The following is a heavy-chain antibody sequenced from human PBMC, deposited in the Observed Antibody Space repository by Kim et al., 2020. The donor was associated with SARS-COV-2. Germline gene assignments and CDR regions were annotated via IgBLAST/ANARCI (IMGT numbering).Heavy chain of an antibody. CDR1: GYTFTSYA. J-gene: IGHJ4*02. CDR3: ARGYCSSTSCQSRGLDY. V-gene: IGHV1-3*01. CDR2: INAGNGNT. Sequence: ASVKVSCKASGYTFTSYAMHWVRQAPGQRLEWMGWINAGNGNTKYSQKFQGRVTITRDTSASTAYMELSSLRSEDTAVYYCARGYCSSTSCQSRGLDYWGQGTLVTVSS. D-gene: IGHD2-2*01.